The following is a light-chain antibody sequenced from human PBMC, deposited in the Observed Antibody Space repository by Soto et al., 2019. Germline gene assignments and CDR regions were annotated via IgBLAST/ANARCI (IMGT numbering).Light chain of an antibody. J-gene: IGKJ4*01. Sequence: DIQLTQSPSFLSASVGDKVTITCRASQAISGSLAWYQQNPGKAPKLLIYAASTLQSGVPSRFSGSGSGTEFTLTISSLQPEDFATYYCQQLNSYPLTFGGGAKVEI. CDR1: QAISGS. CDR3: QQLNSYPLT. CDR2: AAS. V-gene: IGKV1-9*01.